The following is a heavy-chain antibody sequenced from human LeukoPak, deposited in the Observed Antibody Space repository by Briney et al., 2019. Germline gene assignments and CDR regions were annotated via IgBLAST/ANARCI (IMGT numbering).Heavy chain of an antibody. J-gene: IGHJ6*03. V-gene: IGHV4-34*01. CDR3: ARRSGAADGYNYDYYYYMDV. D-gene: IGHD5-24*01. CDR1: VGSFSGYY. CDR2: INHSGST. Sequence: PSETLSLTCAVYVGSFSGYYWNWIRQPPGEGLEWIGEINHSGSTNYNPSLKSRVTISVDTSKNQFSLKVNSVTAADTAVYYCARRSGAADGYNYDYYYYMDVWGRGTTVTVSS.